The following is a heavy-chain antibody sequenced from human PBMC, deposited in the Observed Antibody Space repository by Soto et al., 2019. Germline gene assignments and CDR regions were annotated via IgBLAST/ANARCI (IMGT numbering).Heavy chain of an antibody. CDR2: IYPGDSDT. CDR3: ASQTSGYDYYYGMDV. CDR1: GYSFTSNW. D-gene: IGHD5-12*01. J-gene: IGHJ6*02. Sequence: KVSCKGSGYSFTSNWIGWVRQMPGKGLEWMGIIYPGDSDTRYSPSFQGQVTISADKSISTAYLQWSSLKASDTAMYYCASQTSGYDYYYGMDVWGQGTTVTVSS. V-gene: IGHV5-51*01.